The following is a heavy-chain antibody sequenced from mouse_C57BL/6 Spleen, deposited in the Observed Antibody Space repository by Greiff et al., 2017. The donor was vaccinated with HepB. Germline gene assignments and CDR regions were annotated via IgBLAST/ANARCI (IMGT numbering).Heavy chain of an antibody. V-gene: IGHV1-78*01. CDR1: GYTFTDHT. CDR2: IYPRDGST. D-gene: IGHD2-3*01. CDR3: AIYDGYLHWYFDV. J-gene: IGHJ1*03. Sequence: VQLQQSDAELVKPGASVKISCKVSGYTFTDHTIHWMKQRPEQGLEWIGYIYPRDGSTKYNEKFKGKATLTADKYSSTAYMQLNSLTSEDSAVYFCAIYDGYLHWYFDVWGTRTTVTVSS.